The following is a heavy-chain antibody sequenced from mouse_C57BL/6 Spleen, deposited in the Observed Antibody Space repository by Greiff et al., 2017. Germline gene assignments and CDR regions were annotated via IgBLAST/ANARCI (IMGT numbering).Heavy chain of an antibody. CDR2: IDPENGDT. CDR1: GFNIKDDY. CDR3: TGYRSTYYGYDFDY. Sequence: VQLKQSGAELVRPGASVKLSCTASGFNIKDDYMHWVKQRPEQGLEWIGWIDPENGDTEYASKFQGKATITADTSSNTAYLQLSSLTSEDTAVYYCTGYRSTYYGYDFDYWGQGTTLTVSS. V-gene: IGHV14-4*01. J-gene: IGHJ2*01. D-gene: IGHD2-9*01.